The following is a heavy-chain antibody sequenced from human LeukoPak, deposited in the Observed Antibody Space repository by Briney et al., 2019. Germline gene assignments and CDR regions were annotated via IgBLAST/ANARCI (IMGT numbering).Heavy chain of an antibody. D-gene: IGHD1-26*01. Sequence: GGSLRLSCAASGFTSSTYWMSWVRQAPGKGLEWVANTKQDGSEKCYVDSVKGRFTISRDNAKNSVYLQMNSLRVEDTAVYYCARELGHDPASGMDVWGQGTTVTVSS. V-gene: IGHV3-7*01. J-gene: IGHJ6*02. CDR2: TKQDGSEK. CDR1: GFTSSTYW. CDR3: ARELGHDPASGMDV.